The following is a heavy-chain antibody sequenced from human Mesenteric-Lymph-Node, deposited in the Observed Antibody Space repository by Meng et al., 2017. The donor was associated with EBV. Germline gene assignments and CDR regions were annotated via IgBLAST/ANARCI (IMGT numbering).Heavy chain of an antibody. CDR1: GGSISSSNW. CDR3: AREGEVGYYESSGYYY. V-gene: IGHV4-4*02. D-gene: IGHD3-22*01. Sequence: QVRLQERGPGLVKPSGTLSLTCAVSGGSISSSNWWTWVRQPPGKGLEWIGEIFPTGGTNYNPSLKSRLTISVDKSKNQFSLKLSSVTAADTAVYYCAREGEVGYYESSGYYYWGQGTLVTVSS. CDR2: IFPTGGT. J-gene: IGHJ4*02.